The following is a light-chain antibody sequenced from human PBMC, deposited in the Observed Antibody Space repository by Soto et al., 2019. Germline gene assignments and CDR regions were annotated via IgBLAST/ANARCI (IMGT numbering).Light chain of an antibody. Sequence: IQLTQSPSSLSASVGDKVTISCRASQAINSALAWCQQRPGKAPMVLIYDASILESGVPSRFSVSGSGTDFTLTISSLQPEDFATYYCQQFNSYPLTFGGGTKVEIE. J-gene: IGKJ4*01. CDR3: QQFNSYPLT. CDR1: QAINSA. CDR2: DAS. V-gene: IGKV1-13*02.